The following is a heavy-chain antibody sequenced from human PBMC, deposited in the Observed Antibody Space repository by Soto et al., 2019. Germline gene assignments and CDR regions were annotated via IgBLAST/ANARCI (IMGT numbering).Heavy chain of an antibody. D-gene: IGHD3-3*01. Sequence: PGGSLRLSCAASGFTFSSYWMHWVRQAPGKGLVWVSRINSDGSSTSYADSVKGRFTISRDNAKNTLYLQMNSLRAEDTAVYYCASTYYDFWSGYLDPDYYYYYMDVWGKGTTVTVSS. J-gene: IGHJ6*03. CDR3: ASTYYDFWSGYLDPDYYYYYMDV. V-gene: IGHV3-74*01. CDR2: INSDGSST. CDR1: GFTFSSYW.